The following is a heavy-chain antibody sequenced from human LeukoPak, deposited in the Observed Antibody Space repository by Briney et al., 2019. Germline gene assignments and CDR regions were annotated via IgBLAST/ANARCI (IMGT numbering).Heavy chain of an antibody. J-gene: IGHJ4*02. CDR1: GDSINLYY. CDR2: THYTGNN. Sequence: SETLSLTCEASGDSINLYYWNWVRRPPGKALEWIGYTHYTGNNKYNPSLKSRVSMSVDVPKKQLTLKLSSVTAADTAVYYCARWSSSWKAYDCWGQGTLVSVSS. CDR3: ARWSSSWKAYDC. D-gene: IGHD6-13*01. V-gene: IGHV4-59*01.